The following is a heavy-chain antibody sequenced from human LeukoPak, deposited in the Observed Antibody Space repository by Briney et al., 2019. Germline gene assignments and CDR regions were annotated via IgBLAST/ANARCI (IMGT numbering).Heavy chain of an antibody. CDR1: GYTFTGNY. V-gene: IGHV1-2*02. D-gene: IGHD3-3*01. J-gene: IGHJ3*02. CDR2: INPRSGGT. Sequence: GASVKVSFKASGYTFTGNYMHWVRQAPGQGLEWMGWINPRSGGTNYAQKFQGRVTMTRDTSITTAYMELSRLRSDDTAVYYCVKMHYDFWSAFHIWGQGTMVTVSS. CDR3: VKMHYDFWSAFHI.